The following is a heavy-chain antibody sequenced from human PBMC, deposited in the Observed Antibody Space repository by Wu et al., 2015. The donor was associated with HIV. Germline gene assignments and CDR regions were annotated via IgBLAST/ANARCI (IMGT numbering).Heavy chain of an antibody. J-gene: IGHJ3*02. Sequence: QVQLVQSGAEVKKPGSSVKVSCKTSGGTFSTYVISWVRQAPGQGLEWMGGIIPIINTKNYAQRFHGRLTITADESTNTAYMELSSLRSEDTAVYYCARDLTIFGVVGDAFDIWGQGTTVTVSS. CDR2: IIPIINTK. V-gene: IGHV1-69*12. CDR3: ARDLTIFGVVGDAFDI. D-gene: IGHD3-3*01. CDR1: GGTFSTYV.